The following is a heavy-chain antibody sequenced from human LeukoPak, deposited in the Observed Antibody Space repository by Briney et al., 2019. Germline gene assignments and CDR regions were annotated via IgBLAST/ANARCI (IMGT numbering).Heavy chain of an antibody. CDR3: ARRPNSWNWFDP. CDR2: IYYSGST. CDR1: GGSISSGDYY. D-gene: IGHD2-15*01. J-gene: IGHJ5*02. Sequence: PSETLSLTCTVSGGSISSGDYYWSWVRQHPGKGLEWIGYIYYSGSTYYNPSLKSRVTISVDTSKNQFSLKLSSVTAADTAVYYCARRPNSWNWFDPWGQGTLVTVSS. V-gene: IGHV4-31*03.